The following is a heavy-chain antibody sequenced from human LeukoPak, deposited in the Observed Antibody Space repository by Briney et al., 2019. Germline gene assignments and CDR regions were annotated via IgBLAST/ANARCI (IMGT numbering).Heavy chain of an antibody. CDR2: ISSSSSYI. CDR3: ARSTNFGSQSYTFDF. V-gene: IGHV3-21*01. CDR1: GFTFSSYS. D-gene: IGHD3-10*01. J-gene: IGHJ4*02. Sequence: PGGSLRLSCAASGFTFSSYSMNWVRQAPGKGLEWVSSISSSSSYIYYADSVKGRFTISRDNAKNSLYLQMNSLRAEDTAVYYCARSTNFGSQSYTFDFWGQGTLVTVSS.